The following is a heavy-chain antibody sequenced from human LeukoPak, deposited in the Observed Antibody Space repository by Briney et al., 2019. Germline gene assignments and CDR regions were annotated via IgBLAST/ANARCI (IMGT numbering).Heavy chain of an antibody. V-gene: IGHV3-7*01. CDR1: GFTVSSNY. D-gene: IGHD7-27*01. Sequence: PGGSLRLSCSASGFTVSSNYMSWVRQAPGKGLEWVANIKQDGSEKYYVDSVKGRFTISRDNAKNSLYLQMNSLRAEDTAVYYCARGNWEFDYWGQGTLVTVSS. J-gene: IGHJ4*02. CDR2: IKQDGSEK. CDR3: ARGNWEFDY.